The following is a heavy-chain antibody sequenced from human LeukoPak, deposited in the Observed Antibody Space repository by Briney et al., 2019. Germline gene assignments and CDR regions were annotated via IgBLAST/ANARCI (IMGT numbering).Heavy chain of an antibody. CDR2: ITSDGSVT. J-gene: IGHJ4*02. V-gene: IGHV3-74*01. CDR3: ARPLGRSYNPSFDY. D-gene: IGHD1-26*01. Sequence: GGSLRLSCAASGFTFSHFWMHWDRQVPGKGLVWVSRITSDGSVTTYADSVKGRFTISRDNAKNAVYLRMNSLRVEDTAVYYCARPLGRSYNPSFDYWGQGTQVTVSS. CDR1: GFTFSHFW.